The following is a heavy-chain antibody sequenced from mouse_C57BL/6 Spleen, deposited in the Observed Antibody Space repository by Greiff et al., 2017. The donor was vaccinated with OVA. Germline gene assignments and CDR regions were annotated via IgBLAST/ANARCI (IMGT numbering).Heavy chain of an antibody. CDR3: ARGSTVVADYYAMDY. Sequence: VQLQQPGAELVKPGASVKMSCKASGDTITSYWITWVKQRPGPGIEWIGDISSGSGSTNYNEKFKSKATLTVDTSSNTAYMQLSSLTTDDSAIYYCARGSTVVADYYAMDYWCQGPSVTVSS. V-gene: IGHV1-55*01. CDR2: ISSGSGST. D-gene: IGHD1-1*01. J-gene: IGHJ4*01. CDR1: GDTITSYW.